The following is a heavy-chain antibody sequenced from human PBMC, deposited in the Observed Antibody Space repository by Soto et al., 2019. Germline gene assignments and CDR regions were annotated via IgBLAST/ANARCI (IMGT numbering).Heavy chain of an antibody. D-gene: IGHD3-10*02. V-gene: IGHV4-59*01. Sequence: QVQLQESGPGLVKPSETLSLTCTVSGGSISSYYWSWIRQPPGKGLEWIGFIFYSGSTSYPPSLNCRVTISIDTSENQFSLKLSSVTAADTAVYYCASMIGDPVLSLDSWGQGTLVAVSS. J-gene: IGHJ4*02. CDR1: GGSISSYY. CDR2: IFYSGST. CDR3: ASMIGDPVLSLDS.